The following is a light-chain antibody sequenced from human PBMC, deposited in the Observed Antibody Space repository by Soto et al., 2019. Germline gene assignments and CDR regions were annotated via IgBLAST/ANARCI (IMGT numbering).Light chain of an antibody. CDR2: GAS. J-gene: IGKJ4*01. CDR1: QSVNSN. CDR3: QQYNDWPLT. V-gene: IGKV3-15*01. Sequence: EKVMTQSPAALSVSPGERATLSCRASQSVNSNLAWYQQKPGQAPRLLLYGASTRATGIPARFSGSASGTEFTLTISSLQSEDSAVYYRQQYNDWPLTFGGGTKVEVK.